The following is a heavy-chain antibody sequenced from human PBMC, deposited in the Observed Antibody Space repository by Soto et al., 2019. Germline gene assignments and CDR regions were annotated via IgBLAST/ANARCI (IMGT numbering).Heavy chain of an antibody. CDR2: INTYNGMT. Sequence: QVPLVQSGGEVKKPGASVTVSCKASGYTFINYHITWVRQAPGQGPEWMAWINTYNGMTDYAQRFQGRVTMTRDTSTSTAYMELRNLGSDDTAVYFCAKSPRGEMATDWGQGTLVTVSS. V-gene: IGHV1-18*01. D-gene: IGHD5-12*01. CDR3: AKSPRGEMATD. J-gene: IGHJ4*02. CDR1: GYTFINYH.